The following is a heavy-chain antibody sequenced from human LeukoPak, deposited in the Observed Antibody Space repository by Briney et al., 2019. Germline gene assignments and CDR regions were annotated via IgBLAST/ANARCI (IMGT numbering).Heavy chain of an antibody. CDR3: ARGPQYSYGYFDY. D-gene: IGHD5-18*01. J-gene: IGHJ4*02. CDR1: GGSFSGYY. Sequence: PSETLSLTCAVYGGSFSGYYWSWIRQPPGKGLEWIGEINHSGSTNYNPSLKSRVTISVDTSKNQFSLKLSSATAADTAVYYCARGPQYSYGYFDYWGQGTLVTVSS. V-gene: IGHV4-34*01. CDR2: INHSGST.